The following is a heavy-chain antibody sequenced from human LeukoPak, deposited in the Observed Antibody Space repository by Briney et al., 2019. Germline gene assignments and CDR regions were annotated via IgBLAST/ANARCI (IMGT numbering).Heavy chain of an antibody. CDR3: AREPVQGYDL. J-gene: IGHJ4*02. D-gene: IGHD3-22*01. CDR2: IYYSGST. CDR1: GGSISSGGYY. Sequence: SETLSLTCTVSGGSISSGGYYWSWIRQHPGKGLEWIGYIYYSGSTYYNPSLKSRVTISVDTSKNQFSLKLSSVTAADTAVYYCAREPVQGYDLWGQGTLVTVSS. V-gene: IGHV4-31*03.